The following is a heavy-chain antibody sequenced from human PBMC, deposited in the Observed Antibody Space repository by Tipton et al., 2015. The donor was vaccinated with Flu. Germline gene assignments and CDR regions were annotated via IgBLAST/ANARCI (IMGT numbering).Heavy chain of an antibody. Sequence: TLSLTCTVSGGSISSSSYYWGWIRQPPGKGLEWIGEINHSGSTNYNPSLKSRVTISVDTSKNQFSLKLSSVTAADTAVYYCARGRQQLVRWGQGTLVTVSS. V-gene: IGHV4-39*07. CDR2: INHSGST. CDR3: ARGRQQLVR. CDR1: GGSISSSSYY. J-gene: IGHJ4*02. D-gene: IGHD6-13*01.